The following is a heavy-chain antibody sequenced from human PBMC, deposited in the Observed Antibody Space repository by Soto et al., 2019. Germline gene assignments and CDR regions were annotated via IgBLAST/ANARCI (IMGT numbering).Heavy chain of an antibody. J-gene: IGHJ4*02. CDR2: VSSGGGT. Sequence: GGSLRLSCAGSGFTFSTYAMGWVRQAPGKGLEWVSVVSSGGGTHYADSVKGRFTVSRDNSKSTLSLQMNSLRADDTAVYYCAKRRGAGGHFDYWGQGALVTVSS. V-gene: IGHV3-23*01. CDR1: GFTFSTYA. CDR3: AKRRGAGGHFDY. D-gene: IGHD2-15*01.